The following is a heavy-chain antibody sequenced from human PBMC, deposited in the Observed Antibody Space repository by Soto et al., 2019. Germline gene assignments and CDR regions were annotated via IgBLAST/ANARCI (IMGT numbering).Heavy chain of an antibody. D-gene: IGHD3-16*01. CDR3: TVLWGTSYFDY. Sequence: EVQLEESGGGLVTPGASLRLSCAASGFSFSNAWMNWVRQAPGKGLEWVGRIKNKADGETTDYAAPVKGRFTISRDNSKNTLYLQMNSLKADDTAVYYCTVLWGTSYFDYWGQGTLVTVSS. J-gene: IGHJ4*02. V-gene: IGHV3-15*07. CDR1: GFSFSNAW. CDR2: IKNKADGETT.